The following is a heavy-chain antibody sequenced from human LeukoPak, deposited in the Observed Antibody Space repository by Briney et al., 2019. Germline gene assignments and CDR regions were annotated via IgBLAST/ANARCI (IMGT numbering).Heavy chain of an antibody. CDR1: GFIVSSNY. J-gene: IGHJ4*02. D-gene: IGHD2-2*01. CDR3: ARDYGIVVVPAALDY. V-gene: IGHV3-53*01. Sequence: PGGSLRLSCVASGFIVSSNYMSWVRQAPGKGLEWVSVIQSGGITDHADSVKGRFTISRDNSKNTLYLQMNSLRAEDTAVYYCARDYGIVVVPAALDYWGQGTLVTVSS. CDR2: IQSGGIT.